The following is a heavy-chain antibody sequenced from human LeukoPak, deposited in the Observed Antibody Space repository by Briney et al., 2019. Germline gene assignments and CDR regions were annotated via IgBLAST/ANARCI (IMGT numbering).Heavy chain of an antibody. CDR2: ISSSGSTI. Sequence: GGSLRLSCAASGFTFSSYEMNWVRQAPGKGLEWVSYISSSGSTIYYADSVKGRFTISRDNSKNTLYLQMHSLRTEDTAVYYCAKDYADYGFYFHYWGQGTLVTVSS. J-gene: IGHJ4*02. D-gene: IGHD4-17*01. CDR3: AKDYADYGFYFHY. V-gene: IGHV3-48*03. CDR1: GFTFSSYE.